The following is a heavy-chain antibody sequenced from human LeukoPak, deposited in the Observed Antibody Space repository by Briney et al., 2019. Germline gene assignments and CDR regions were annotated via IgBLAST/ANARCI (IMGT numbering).Heavy chain of an antibody. CDR3: AKTVVVVPAAPQGGWSDP. CDR1: GFTFSSYT. CDR2: ITTSDGNT. D-gene: IGHD2-2*01. Sequence: GGSLRLSCAASGFTFSSYTMSWVRQAPGKGLEWVSTITTSDGNTYYADSVKGRFTVSRDNSKNTLYLQMNSLRAEDTAVYYCAKTVVVVPAAPQGGWSDPWGQGTLVTVSS. V-gene: IGHV3-23*01. J-gene: IGHJ5*02.